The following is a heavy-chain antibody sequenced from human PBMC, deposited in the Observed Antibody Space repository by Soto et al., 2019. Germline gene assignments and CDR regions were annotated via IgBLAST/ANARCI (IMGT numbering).Heavy chain of an antibody. J-gene: IGHJ3*02. CDR1: GGSISSYY. D-gene: IGHD3-22*01. CDR3: ARDPTDYYDSSATLDAFDI. Sequence: SETLCLTCTVSGGSISSYYWSWIRQPPGKGLEWIGYIYYSGSTNYNPSLKSRVTISVDTSKNQFSLKLSSVTAADTAVYYCARDPTDYYDSSATLDAFDIWGQGTMVTVSS. CDR2: IYYSGST. V-gene: IGHV4-59*01.